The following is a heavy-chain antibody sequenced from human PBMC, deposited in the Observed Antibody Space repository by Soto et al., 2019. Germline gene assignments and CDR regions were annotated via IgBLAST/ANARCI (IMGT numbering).Heavy chain of an antibody. D-gene: IGHD3-10*01. V-gene: IGHV1-24*01. CDR1: GYTLTELS. CDR2: FDPEDGET. CDR3: VGSGSYGAFDI. J-gene: IGHJ3*02. Sequence: ASVKVSCKVSGYTLTELSMDWVRQAPGKGLEWMGGFDPEDGETIYAQKFQGRVTMTEDTSTDTACMELSSLRSEDTAVYYCVGSGSYGAFDIWGQGTMVTVSS.